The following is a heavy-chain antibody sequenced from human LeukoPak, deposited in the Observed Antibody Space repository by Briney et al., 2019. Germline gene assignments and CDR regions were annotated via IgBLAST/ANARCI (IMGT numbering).Heavy chain of an antibody. J-gene: IGHJ3*02. V-gene: IGHV4-59*01. CDR2: IYYSGST. CDR1: DGSISSYY. D-gene: IGHD7-27*01. CDR3: AGYDPLGPGAFDI. Sequence: SETLSLTCPVPDGSISSYYWSWIRQPPGKGLEWIGYIYYSGSTNYNPSLKSRVTISVDTSKNQFSLKLSSVTAADTAVYYCAGYDPLGPGAFDIWGQGTMVTVSS.